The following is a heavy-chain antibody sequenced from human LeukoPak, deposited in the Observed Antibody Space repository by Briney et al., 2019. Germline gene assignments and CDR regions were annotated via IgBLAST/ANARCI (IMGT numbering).Heavy chain of an antibody. J-gene: IGHJ4*02. CDR3: ARDGFGNPLGY. V-gene: IGHV3-7*05. CDR1: GVTFSSYW. CDR2: IKQDGSEK. D-gene: IGHD4-23*01. Sequence: GGSLRLSCAGSGVTFSSYWMSCVRQAPGKGLEWVANIKQDGSEKYYVDSVKGRFTISRDNAKNSLYLQMNSLRGEDTVVYYCARDGFGNPLGYWGQGALVTVPS.